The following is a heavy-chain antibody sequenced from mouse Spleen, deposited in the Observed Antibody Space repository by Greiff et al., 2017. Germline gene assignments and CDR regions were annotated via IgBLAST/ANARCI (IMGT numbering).Heavy chain of an antibody. Sequence: QVQLQQPGAELVMPGASVKLSCKASGYTFTSYWMHWVKQRPGQGLEWIGEIDPSDSYTNYNQKFKGKATLTVDKSSSTAYMQLSSLTSEDSAVYYCARVAKGMDYWGQGTSVTVSS. V-gene: IGHV1-69*01. CDR2: IDPSDSYT. CDR3: ARVAKGMDY. J-gene: IGHJ4*01. D-gene: IGHD1-1*01. CDR1: GYTFTSYW.